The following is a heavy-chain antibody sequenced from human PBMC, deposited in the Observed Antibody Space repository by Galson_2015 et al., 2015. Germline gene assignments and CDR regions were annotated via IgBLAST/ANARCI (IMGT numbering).Heavy chain of an antibody. CDR3: ATVSVAGVDY. CDR2: IYPGDSDT. CDR1: FPSYR. J-gene: IGHJ4*02. D-gene: IGHD6-19*01. Sequence: FPSYRIGWVRQMPGKGLEWMGIIYPGDSDTRYSPSFQGQVTISADKSISTAYLQWSSLKASDTAMYYCATVSVAGVDYWGQGTLVTVSS. V-gene: IGHV5-51*01.